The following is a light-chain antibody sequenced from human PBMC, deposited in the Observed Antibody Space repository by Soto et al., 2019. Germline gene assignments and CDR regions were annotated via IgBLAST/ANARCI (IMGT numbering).Light chain of an antibody. CDR2: GAA. V-gene: IGKV3-11*01. CDR3: QQLNSYPIT. Sequence: EIVLTQSPATLSLSPGERATLSCRASQSVSSYLAWYQQKPGQAPRLLIYGAASRATGIPDRFSGSGSGTDFTLTISSLQPEDFATYYCQQLNSYPITFGQGTRLENK. J-gene: IGKJ5*01. CDR1: QSVSSY.